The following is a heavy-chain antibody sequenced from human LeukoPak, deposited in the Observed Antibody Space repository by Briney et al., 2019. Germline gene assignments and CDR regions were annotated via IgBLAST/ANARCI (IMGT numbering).Heavy chain of an antibody. D-gene: IGHD3-22*01. CDR3: ARDDGSYYYDSSGQYHALADY. Sequence: GGSLRLSCAASGFTFSSYWMSWIRQAPGKGLEWVAFMSSAGRTIYYADSVKGRFTISRDNAKKSLYLQMDSLRAEDTAVYYCARDDGSYYYDSSGQYHALADYWGQGTLVTVSS. V-gene: IGHV3-11*01. CDR2: MSSAGRTI. J-gene: IGHJ4*02. CDR1: GFTFSSYW.